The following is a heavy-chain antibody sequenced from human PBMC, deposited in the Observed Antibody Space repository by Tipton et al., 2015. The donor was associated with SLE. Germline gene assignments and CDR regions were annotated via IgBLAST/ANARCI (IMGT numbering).Heavy chain of an antibody. Sequence: TLSLTCAVYGGSFSDYYWTWIRQPPGKGLEWIGEINHSGSTNYNPSLKSRVNISVDTSKNQFSLTVSSVTAADTAVYYCAKGPNIVVVPAAPFDNWGQGTLVIVSS. V-gene: IGHV4-34*01. D-gene: IGHD2-2*01. CDR3: AKGPNIVVVPAAPFDN. CDR1: GGSFSDYY. CDR2: INHSGST. J-gene: IGHJ4*02.